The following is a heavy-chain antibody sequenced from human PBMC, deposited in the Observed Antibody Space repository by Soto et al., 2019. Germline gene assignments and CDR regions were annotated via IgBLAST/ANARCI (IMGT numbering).Heavy chain of an antibody. CDR2: IYGSSSTM. V-gene: IGHV3-48*02. CDR3: ARDRPVDY. J-gene: IGHJ4*02. Sequence: PGGSLRLSCAGSGFTFSAFSMNWVRQAPGKGLEWISYIYGSSSTMYYADSVKGRFSISRDNAKSSLYLQTNNLTHEDTAVYYCARDRPVDYWGQGTPVTVSS. CDR1: GFTFSAFS.